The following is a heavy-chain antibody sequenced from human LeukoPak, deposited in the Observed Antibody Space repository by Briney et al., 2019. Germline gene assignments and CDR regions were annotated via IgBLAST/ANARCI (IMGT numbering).Heavy chain of an antibody. J-gene: IGHJ5*02. CDR1: GGTFSSYT. V-gene: IGHV1-69*04. CDR3: AGDDGFLDYSNHLWFDT. D-gene: IGHD4-11*01. Sequence: GASVKVSCKASGGTFSSYTISWVRQAPGQGLEWMGRIIPILGIANYAQKFQGRVTITADKSTSTAYMELSSLRSEDTAAYYCAGDDGFLDYSNHLWFDTWGQGTQVTVSS. CDR2: IIPILGIA.